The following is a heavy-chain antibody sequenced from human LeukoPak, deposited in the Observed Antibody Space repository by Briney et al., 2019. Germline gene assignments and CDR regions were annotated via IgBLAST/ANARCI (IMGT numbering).Heavy chain of an antibody. CDR3: ARIPIVVVPAAQGDNWFDP. CDR1: GYTFTGYY. Sequence: ASVKVSCKASGYTFTGYYMHWVRQAPGQGLEWMGWINPNSGGSNYAQKFQGRVNMPMDPSISTAYMELSRLRSEDTAVYYCARIPIVVVPAAQGDNWFDPWGQGTLVTVS. V-gene: IGHV1-2*02. J-gene: IGHJ5*02. D-gene: IGHD2-2*01. CDR2: INPNSGGS.